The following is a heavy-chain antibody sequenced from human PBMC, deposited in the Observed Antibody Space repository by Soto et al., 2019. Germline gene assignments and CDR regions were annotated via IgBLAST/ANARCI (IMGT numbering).Heavy chain of an antibody. CDR3: ARDSSGSPSGYYFDY. D-gene: IGHD1-26*01. Sequence: PSETLSLTCTVSGGSISSYYWSWIRQPPGKGLEWIGYIYHSGSTDYNPSLKSRVTISVDTSKNQFSLKLNPVTAADTAVYYCARDSSGSPSGYYFDYWGPGTLVTVSS. V-gene: IGHV4-59*01. CDR2: IYHSGST. J-gene: IGHJ4*02. CDR1: GGSISSYY.